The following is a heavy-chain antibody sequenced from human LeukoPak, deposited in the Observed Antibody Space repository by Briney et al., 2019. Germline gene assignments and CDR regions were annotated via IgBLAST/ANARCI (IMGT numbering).Heavy chain of an antibody. Sequence: ASVKVSCKVSGYTFTDYYMHWVQQAPGKRLEWMGLVDPEDGETIYAEKFQGRVTITADTSTDTAYMELSSLRSEDTAVYYCATDDDYYMDVWGKGTTVTVSS. CDR1: GYTFTDYY. CDR3: ATDDDYYMDV. V-gene: IGHV1-69-2*01. CDR2: VDPEDGET. J-gene: IGHJ6*03.